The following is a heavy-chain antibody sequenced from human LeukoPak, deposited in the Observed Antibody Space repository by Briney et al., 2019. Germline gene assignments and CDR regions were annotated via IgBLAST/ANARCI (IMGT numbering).Heavy chain of an antibody. Sequence: ASVKVSCKVSGYTLTELSMHWVRQAPGKGLEWMGGSDPEDGETIYAQKFQGRVTMTEDTSTDTAYMELSSLRSEDTAVYYCATDISQDNWNYGNYFDYWGQGTLVTVSS. CDR3: ATDISQDNWNYGNYFDY. V-gene: IGHV1-24*01. J-gene: IGHJ4*02. CDR1: GYTLTELS. CDR2: SDPEDGET. D-gene: IGHD1-7*01.